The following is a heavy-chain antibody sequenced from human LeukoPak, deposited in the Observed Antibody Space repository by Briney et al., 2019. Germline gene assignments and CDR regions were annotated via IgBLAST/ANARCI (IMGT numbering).Heavy chain of an antibody. V-gene: IGHV3-23*01. D-gene: IGHD2-15*01. Sequence: GGSLRLSCAASGFTLSGNVMSWVRQAPGGGLEWGSGVGGDDRTHYADSVRGRFTISRDNSMNTVSLDMNRLRVEDTALYYCAKDLSWWAAADHWGQGALVTVAS. CDR2: VGGDDRT. CDR3: AKDLSWWAAADH. CDR1: GFTLSGNV. J-gene: IGHJ1*01.